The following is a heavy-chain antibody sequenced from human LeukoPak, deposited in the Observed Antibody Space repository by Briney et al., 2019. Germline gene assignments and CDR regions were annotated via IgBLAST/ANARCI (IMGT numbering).Heavy chain of an antibody. CDR1: GFTFSSYA. J-gene: IGHJ4*02. D-gene: IGHD2-15*01. CDR2: FRSSGGST. Sequence: GGSPRLSCAASGFTFSSYAMTWVRQAPGKGLEWVSTFRSSGGSTYYADSVKGRFTIPRDSSKNTLFLQMNSLRAEDTAVYYCAKYCSGGNCYSGLYWGQGTLVTVSS. V-gene: IGHV3-23*01. CDR3: AKYCSGGNCYSGLY.